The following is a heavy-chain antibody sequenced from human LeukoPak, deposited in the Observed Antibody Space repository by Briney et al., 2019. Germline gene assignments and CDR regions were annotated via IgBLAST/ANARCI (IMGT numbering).Heavy chain of an antibody. CDR2: ISYDGSNK. D-gene: IGHD4-17*01. CDR3: ARAYYGDYDYGMDV. Sequence: PGRSLRLSCAASGFTFSSYAMHWVRQAPGKGLEWVAVISYDGSNKYYADSVKGRFTISRDNSKNTLYLQMNSLRAEDTAVYYCARAYYGDYDYGMDVWGQGTTVTVSS. J-gene: IGHJ6*02. CDR1: GFTFSSYA. V-gene: IGHV3-30-3*01.